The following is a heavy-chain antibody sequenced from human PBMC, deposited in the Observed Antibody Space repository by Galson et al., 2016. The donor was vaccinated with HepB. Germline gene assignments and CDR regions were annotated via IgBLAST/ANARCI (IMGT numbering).Heavy chain of an antibody. CDR2: VYSTGNT. CDR3: ARHFYDPNGSWTGSFDI. V-gene: IGHV4-59*08. Sequence: SETLSLTCTVSGGSIKNYYWSWIRQSPGKGLECIGFVYSTGNTHNNPSLTNRATISVDTSKNQFSLRLTSVTAADTAVYFCARHFYDPNGSWTGSFDIWGQGTLVTVSS. CDR1: GGSIKNYY. D-gene: IGHD3/OR15-3a*01. J-gene: IGHJ3*02.